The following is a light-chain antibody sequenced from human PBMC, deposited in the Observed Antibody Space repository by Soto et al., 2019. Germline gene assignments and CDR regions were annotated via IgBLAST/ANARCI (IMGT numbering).Light chain of an antibody. V-gene: IGLV2-14*01. CDR3: SSYTSSSILYV. J-gene: IGLJ1*01. CDR2: DVS. Sequence: QSVLTQPASVSGSPGQSITISCTGTSSDFGGYNYVSWYQQHPGKAPKLMIYDVSNRPSGVSNRFPGSKSGNTASLTISGLQAEDEADYYCSSYTSSSILYVFGTGTKVTVL. CDR1: SSDFGGYNY.